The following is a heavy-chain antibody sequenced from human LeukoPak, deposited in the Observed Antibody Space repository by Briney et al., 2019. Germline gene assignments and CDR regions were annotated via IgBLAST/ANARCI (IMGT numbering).Heavy chain of an antibody. CDR3: VTGFRPRDH. V-gene: IGHV3-20*04. Sequence: GGSLRLSCVISGFTFENYAMSCVREGSGKGLEWVSGINWDGTSRAYGDSVKGRVRISRDNAKKSLHLEMNSLRVEDTALYYCVTGFRPRDHWGQGTRVSVSS. CDR1: GFTFENYA. D-gene: IGHD3-3*01. J-gene: IGHJ4*02. CDR2: INWDGTSR.